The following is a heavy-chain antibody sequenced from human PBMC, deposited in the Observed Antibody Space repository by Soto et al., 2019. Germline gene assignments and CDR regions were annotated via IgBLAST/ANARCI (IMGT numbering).Heavy chain of an antibody. CDR2: IYGGGGTT. CDR1: GITFSNNA. CDR3: AKVKYYESGGYYVFIAN. V-gene: IGHV3-23*01. Sequence: EVQLLESGGGLVQPGGSLRLSCVASGITFSNNAMSWVRQAPGKGLEWVSTIYGGGGTTYYADSVKGRFTISSDNSKNTLALQMSSLRAEDTAVYYCAKVKYYESGGYYVFIANWCQGTLVIVSS. D-gene: IGHD3-22*01. J-gene: IGHJ4*02.